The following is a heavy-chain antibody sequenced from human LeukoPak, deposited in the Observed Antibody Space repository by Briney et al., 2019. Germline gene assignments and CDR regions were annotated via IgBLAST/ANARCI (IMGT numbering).Heavy chain of an antibody. J-gene: IGHJ4*02. D-gene: IGHD1-1*01. Sequence: SETLSLTCTVSGGSINSCSWSWIRQPPGKGLEWIGYIDYSGGTNYNPSLKSRVTISVDTSKNQFSLKLSSVTAADTAVYYCARHQLNFDYWGQGILVTVSS. CDR3: ARHQLNFDY. CDR1: GGSINSCS. CDR2: IDYSGGT. V-gene: IGHV4-59*08.